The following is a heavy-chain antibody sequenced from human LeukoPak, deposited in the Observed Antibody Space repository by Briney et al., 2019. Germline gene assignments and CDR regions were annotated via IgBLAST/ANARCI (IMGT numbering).Heavy chain of an antibody. CDR3: AKDRKDIVVVPAASWSWFVP. V-gene: IGHV3-23*01. D-gene: IGHD2-2*01. Sequence: GGSLRLSCAASGFTFSSYAMSWVRQAPGKGLEWVSAISGSGGSTYYADSVKGRFTISRDNSKNTLYLQMNSLRAEDTAVYYCAKDRKDIVVVPAASWSWFVPWGQGTLVTVSS. J-gene: IGHJ5*02. CDR2: ISGSGGST. CDR1: GFTFSSYA.